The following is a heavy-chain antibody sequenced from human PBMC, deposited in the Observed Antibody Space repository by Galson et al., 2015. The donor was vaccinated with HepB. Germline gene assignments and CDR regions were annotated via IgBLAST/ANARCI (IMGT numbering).Heavy chain of an antibody. Sequence: SVKVSCKASGYTFTNYGISWVRQAPGQGLEWMGWISTYNGNTNYAQKLQGRVTMTTDTSTSTAYMELRSLRSDDTAVYYCARCGADYGDYGDAFDIWGQGTMVTVSS. CDR3: ARCGADYGDYGDAFDI. D-gene: IGHD4-17*01. J-gene: IGHJ3*02. CDR2: ISTYNGNT. CDR1: GYTFTNYG. V-gene: IGHV1-18*01.